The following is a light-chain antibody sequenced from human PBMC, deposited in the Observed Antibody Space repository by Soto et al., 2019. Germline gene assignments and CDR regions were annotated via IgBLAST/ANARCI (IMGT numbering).Light chain of an antibody. V-gene: IGKV3-15*01. Sequence: EIVMTQSPTSLSMSPGERATLTCRASQTFRSKLSCYQHKPGQPPRLLIYDVSTSATGIPARFSGSGSGTEFTLIISSLQSEDSAVYYCQQYNSWLWTFGQGTKVDIK. CDR3: QQYNSWLWT. CDR2: DVS. CDR1: QTFRSK. J-gene: IGKJ1*01.